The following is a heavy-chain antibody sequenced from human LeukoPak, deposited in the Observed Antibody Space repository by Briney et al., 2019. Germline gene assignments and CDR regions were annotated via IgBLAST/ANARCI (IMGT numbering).Heavy chain of an antibody. J-gene: IGHJ4*02. CDR1: GGSISSSSYY. Sequence: SETLSLTCTVSGGSISSSSYYWGWIRQPPGKGLEWIGSIYYSGSTYYNPSLKSRVTISVDTSKNQFSLKLSSVTAADTAVYYCARHLVRGYSYGLWWELPDKKKKGSFDYWGQGTLVTVSS. CDR3: ARHLVRGYSYGLWWELPDKKKKGSFDY. D-gene: IGHD5-18*01. CDR2: IYYSGST. V-gene: IGHV4-39*01.